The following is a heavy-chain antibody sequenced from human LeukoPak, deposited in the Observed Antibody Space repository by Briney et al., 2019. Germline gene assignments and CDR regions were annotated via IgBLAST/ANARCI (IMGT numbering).Heavy chain of an antibody. CDR2: IYSGGST. CDR3: ASSVDTATWPY. J-gene: IGHJ4*02. D-gene: IGHD5-18*01. V-gene: IGHV3-53*01. CDR1: GFTVSSNY. Sequence: PGGSLRLSCAASGFTVSSNYMSWVRQAPGKGLEWVSVIYSGGSTYYADSVKGRFTISRDNSKNTLYPQMNSLRAEDTAVYYCASSVDTATWPYWGQGTLVTVSS.